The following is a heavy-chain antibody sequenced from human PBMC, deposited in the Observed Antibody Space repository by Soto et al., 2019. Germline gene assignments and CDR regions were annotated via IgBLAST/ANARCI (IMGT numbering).Heavy chain of an antibody. CDR1: GFSLGPHGVA. D-gene: IGHD2-15*01. CDR3: AHARLYGTVGSCSTYCDS. J-gene: IGHJ4*02. CDR2: IYWDDDK. Sequence: QITLKESGPTLVKPTQTLTLTCTFSGFSLGPHGVAVGWVRQPAGKALEWLALIYWDDDKYYSASLNSRLTITKDTSKNQVVLTMTSMDPVDTGTDSCAHARLYGTVGSCSTYCDSWSQGTLVTVSS. V-gene: IGHV2-5*02.